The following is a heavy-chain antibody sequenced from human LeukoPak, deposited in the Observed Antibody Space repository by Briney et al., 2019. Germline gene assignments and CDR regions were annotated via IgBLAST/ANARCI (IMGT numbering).Heavy chain of an antibody. CDR2: ICSGSGKL. D-gene: IGHD3-10*01. Sequence: KTGGSLRLSCAASGFTFSTYSINWVRQAPGKGLEWVSSICSGSGKLFYADSVKGRFTISRDNAENALYLQMNSLRAEDTAVYYWERGGSGATRDDTFDIWGQGTRVTVSS. V-gene: IGHV3-21*01. CDR1: GFTFSTYS. J-gene: IGHJ3*02. CDR3: ERGGSGATRDDTFDI.